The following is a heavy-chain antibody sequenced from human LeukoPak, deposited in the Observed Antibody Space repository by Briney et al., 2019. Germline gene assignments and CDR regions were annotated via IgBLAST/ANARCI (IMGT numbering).Heavy chain of an antibody. CDR2: IIPIFGTA. V-gene: IGHV1-69*06. CDR1: GGTFSSYA. CDR3: ARGWQQLVNYYFDY. Sequence: SVKVSCKASGGTFSSYAISWVRQAPGQGLEWMGGIIPIFGTANYAQKFQGRVTITADKSTSTAYMELSSLRSEDTAVYCCARGWQQLVNYYFDYWGQGTLVTVSS. D-gene: IGHD6-13*01. J-gene: IGHJ4*02.